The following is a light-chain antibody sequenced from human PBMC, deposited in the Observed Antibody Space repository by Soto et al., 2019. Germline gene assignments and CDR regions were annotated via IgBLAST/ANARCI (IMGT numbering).Light chain of an antibody. CDR1: SSEFGGYNY. CDR2: DVS. Sequence: QSALTQPAPVYGSPGQSITLSCTGNSSEFGGYNYVSWYQQHPGKAPKLMIYDVSNRPSGVSNRFSGSKSGNTASLTISGLQAEDEADYYCSSYTSSSTLGVFGTGTKVTVL. CDR3: SSYTSSSTLGV. V-gene: IGLV2-14*01. J-gene: IGLJ1*01.